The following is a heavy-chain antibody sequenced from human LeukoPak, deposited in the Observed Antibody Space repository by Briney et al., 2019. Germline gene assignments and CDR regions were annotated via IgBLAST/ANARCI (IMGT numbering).Heavy chain of an antibody. Sequence: GGSLGLSCAASGFTFSSSAMNWVRQAPGKGLERVSGISGSGGSTFYADSAKGRFTISRDNSKNTLFLQMNSLRVEDTAIYYCAKEGKTRNWNYFQAKPVYWGQGALVTVSS. CDR3: AKEGKTRNWNYFQAKPVY. V-gene: IGHV3-23*01. J-gene: IGHJ4*02. CDR1: GFTFSSSA. D-gene: IGHD1-7*01. CDR2: ISGSGGST.